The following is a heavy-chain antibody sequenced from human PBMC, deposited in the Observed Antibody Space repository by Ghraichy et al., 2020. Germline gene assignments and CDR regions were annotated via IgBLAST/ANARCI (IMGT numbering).Heavy chain of an antibody. D-gene: IGHD2-2*01. J-gene: IGHJ4*02. CDR3: ARHGEAWEYQLLPVGYFDY. V-gene: IGHV4-39*01. CDR2: IYYSGST. CDR1: GGSISSSSYY. Sequence: SETLSLTCTVSGGSISSSSYYWGWIRQPPGKGLEWIGSIYYSGSTYYNPSLKSRVTISVDTSKNQFSLKLSSVTAADTAVYYCARHGEAWEYQLLPVGYFDYWGQGTLVTVSS.